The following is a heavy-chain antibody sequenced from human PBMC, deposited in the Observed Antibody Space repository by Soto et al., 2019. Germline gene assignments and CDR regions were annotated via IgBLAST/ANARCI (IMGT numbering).Heavy chain of an antibody. CDR3: AKEEGLVSFFDWVSNGLAV. V-gene: IGHV3-9*01. Sequence: EVQLVESGGDLVQPGRSLRLSCAASGFTFDDYAMHWVRQAPGKGLEWVSGISGNSGNKGYADSVKGRFTISIDNAKNFLYLEMNSRRAEDTALYYCAKEEGLVSFFDWVSNGLAVWGKGTAVTVSP. CDR1: GFTFDDYA. D-gene: IGHD3-9*01. CDR2: ISGNSGNK. J-gene: IGHJ6*04.